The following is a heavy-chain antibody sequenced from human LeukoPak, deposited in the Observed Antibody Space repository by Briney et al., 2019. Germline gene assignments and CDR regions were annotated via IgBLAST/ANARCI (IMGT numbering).Heavy chain of an antibody. J-gene: IGHJ4*02. D-gene: IGHD6-19*01. Sequence: SGGSLRLSCAASGFTFSSYEMNWVRQAPGKGLEWVSYISSSGSTIYYADSVKGRFTISRDNAKNSLYLQVNSLRAEDTAVYYCARDSSSSAVDYWGQGTLVTVSS. CDR3: ARDSSSSAVDY. CDR1: GFTFSSYE. V-gene: IGHV3-48*03. CDR2: ISSSGSTI.